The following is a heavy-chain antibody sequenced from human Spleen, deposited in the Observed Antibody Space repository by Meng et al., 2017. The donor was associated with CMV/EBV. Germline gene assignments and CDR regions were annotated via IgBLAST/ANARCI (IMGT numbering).Heavy chain of an antibody. CDR2: ISAYHGNT. CDR3: ARDGKGISPPGYGDNPSDY. V-gene: IGHV1-18*04. J-gene: IGHJ4*02. Sequence: ASVKVSCKASGYTFPNYGISWVRQAPGQGLEWMGWISAYHGNTNYAQKLQGRVTMTTDTSTSTASMELRSLRSDDTAAYYCARDGKGISPPGYGDNPSDYWGQGTLVTVSS. CDR1: GYTFPNYG. D-gene: IGHD4-17*01.